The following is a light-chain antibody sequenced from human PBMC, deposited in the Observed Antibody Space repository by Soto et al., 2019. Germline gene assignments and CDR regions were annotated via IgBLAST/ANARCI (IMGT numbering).Light chain of an antibody. CDR2: LNSDGSH. CDR1: SGHSNYA. CDR3: QTWGTGVV. J-gene: IGLJ2*01. Sequence: QPVLTQSPSASDSLGASVKLTCTLSSGHSNYAIAWHQQQPEKGPRYLMKLNSDGSHSKGDGIPDRFSGSSSGAERYLTISSLQSEDEADYYCQTWGTGVVFGGGTKLTVL. V-gene: IGLV4-69*01.